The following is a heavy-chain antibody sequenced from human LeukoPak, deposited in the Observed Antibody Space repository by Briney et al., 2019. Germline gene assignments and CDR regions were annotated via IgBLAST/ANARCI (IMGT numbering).Heavy chain of an antibody. Sequence: SQTLSLTCTVSGGSISSGNLYWSWIRQRPGKGLEWIGYIYYSGSTYYNPSLKSRVTISVDTSKNQFSLKLSSVTAADTAVYYCARSGVVTADNWFDPWGQGTLVTVSS. V-gene: IGHV4-31*03. CDR2: IYYSGST. D-gene: IGHD3-22*01. CDR3: ARSGVVTADNWFDP. CDR1: GGSISSGNLY. J-gene: IGHJ5*02.